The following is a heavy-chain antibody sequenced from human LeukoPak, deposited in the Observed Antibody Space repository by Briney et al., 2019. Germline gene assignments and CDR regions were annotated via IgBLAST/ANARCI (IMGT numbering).Heavy chain of an antibody. CDR2: IYPGDSDT. D-gene: IGHD5-18*01. J-gene: IGHJ4*02. CDR1: GYTSSSYW. Sequence: GESLKISCKGSGYTSSSYWIGWVRQMPGKGLEWMGIIYPGDSDTRYSPSFQGQVTISADKSINTAYLQWSSLKASDTAIYYCARRGEAMDPFDYWGQGTLVTVSS. V-gene: IGHV5-51*01. CDR3: ARRGEAMDPFDY.